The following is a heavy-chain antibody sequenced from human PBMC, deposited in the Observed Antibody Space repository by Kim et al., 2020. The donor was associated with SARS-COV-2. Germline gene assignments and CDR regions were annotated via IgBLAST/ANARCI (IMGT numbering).Heavy chain of an antibody. J-gene: IGHJ3*01. CDR2: ISGSGNTR. CDR3: VREYFGSGTYYHLGALDL. CDR1: GFTFSSSE. V-gene: IGHV3-48*03. Sequence: GGSLRLSCEASGFTFSSSEMNWVRQAPGKGLEWVSYISGSGNTRYYADSVKGRFTISRDNAKNSLFLQMNSLRAEDTAVYYCVREYFGSGTYYHLGALDLWGQGTTVTVSS. D-gene: IGHD3-10*01.